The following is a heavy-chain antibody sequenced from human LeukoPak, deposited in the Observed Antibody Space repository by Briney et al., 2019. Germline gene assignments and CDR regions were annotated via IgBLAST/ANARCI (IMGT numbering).Heavy chain of an antibody. CDR1: GASIRSYY. Sequence: PSETLSLTCTVSGASIRSYYWSWIRQPPGKGLECIGYIYYTGSTNYNYNPSLKSRVTISVDTSKNQFSLKLSSVTAADTAVYYCARSDCSTTSCVAYYGMDVWGQGTTVTVSS. D-gene: IGHD2-2*01. CDR3: ARSDCSTTSCVAYYGMDV. V-gene: IGHV4-59*08. J-gene: IGHJ6*02. CDR2: IYYTGSTNY.